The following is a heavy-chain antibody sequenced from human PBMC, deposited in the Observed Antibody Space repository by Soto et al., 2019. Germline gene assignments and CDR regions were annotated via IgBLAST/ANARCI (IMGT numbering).Heavy chain of an antibody. D-gene: IGHD3-3*01. Sequence: ASVKVSCKASGYTFTGYYMRWGRQAHGQGLEWMGWINPNSGGTNYAQKFQGWVTMTRDTSISTAYMELSRLRSDDTAVYYCARDHYDFWSGLGFHYYYGMDVWGQGTTVTAP. J-gene: IGHJ6*02. CDR3: ARDHYDFWSGLGFHYYYGMDV. CDR2: INPNSGGT. V-gene: IGHV1-2*04. CDR1: GYTFTGYY.